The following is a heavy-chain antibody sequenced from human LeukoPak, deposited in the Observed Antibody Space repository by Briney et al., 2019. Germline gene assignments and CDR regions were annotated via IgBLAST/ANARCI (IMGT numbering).Heavy chain of an antibody. J-gene: IGHJ4*02. CDR1: GFTFGAFA. CDR2: MSDDGSNK. V-gene: IGHV3-30-3*01. D-gene: IGHD1-1*01. CDR3: VRDPPREERWDS. Sequence: GGSLRLSCVASGFTFGAFAIHWVRQAPGKGLEWVAVMSDDGSNKYYADSVKGRFTISRDNSKNTLYLQMNSLRGDDTAIYYCVRDPPREERWDSWGQGTLVTVSS.